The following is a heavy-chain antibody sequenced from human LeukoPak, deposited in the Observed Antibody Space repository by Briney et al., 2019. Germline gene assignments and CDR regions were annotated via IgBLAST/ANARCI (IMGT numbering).Heavy chain of an antibody. CDR2: ISSSSSYI. V-gene: IGHV3-21*01. Sequence: GGSLRLSCAASGFTFSNYSMNWVRQAPGKGLEWVSSISSSSSYIYYADSVKGRFTISRDNAKKSLYLQMNSLRAEDTAVYYCARHLSGVTGYTYGRGIDYWGQGTLVTVSS. CDR1: GFTFSNYS. J-gene: IGHJ4*02. D-gene: IGHD5-18*01. CDR3: ARHLSGVTGYTYGRGIDY.